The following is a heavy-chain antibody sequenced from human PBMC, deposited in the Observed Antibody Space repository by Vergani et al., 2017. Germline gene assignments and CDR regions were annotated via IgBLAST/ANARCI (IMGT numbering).Heavy chain of an antibody. D-gene: IGHD3-3*01. Sequence: QVTLKESGPVLVKPTETLTLTCTVSGFSLSNARMGVSWIRQPPGKALEWLAHIFSNDEKSYSTSLKSSLTISKDTSKSQVVLTMTNMDPVDTATYYCARISWDFWSGYGMGFDYWGQGTLVTVSS. CDR3: ARISWDFWSGYGMGFDY. CDR2: IFSNDEK. J-gene: IGHJ4*02. CDR1: GFSLSNARMG. V-gene: IGHV2-26*01.